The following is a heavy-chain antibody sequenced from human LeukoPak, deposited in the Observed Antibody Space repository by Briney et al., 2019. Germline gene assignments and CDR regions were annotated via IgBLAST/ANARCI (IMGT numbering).Heavy chain of an antibody. CDR1: GFTFSSYA. V-gene: IGHV3-30*04. CDR2: ISYDGSNK. Sequence: PGGSLRLSCAASGFTFSSYAMHWVRQAPGKGLEWVAVISYDGSNKYYADSVKGRFTISRDNSKNTLYLQMNSLRAEDTAVYYCATDYDSSGYDYWGKGTLVTVSS. D-gene: IGHD3-22*01. J-gene: IGHJ4*02. CDR3: ATDYDSSGYDY.